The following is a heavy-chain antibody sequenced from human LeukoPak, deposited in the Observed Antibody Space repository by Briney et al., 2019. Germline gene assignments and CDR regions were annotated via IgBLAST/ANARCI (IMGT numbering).Heavy chain of an antibody. Sequence: GGSLRLSCAASGFTVSSNYMSWVRQAPGKGLEWVSAISAGGGSTYYADSVRGRFTISRDNSKNTLYLQMNSLRAEDTAVYYCAKRVAYGSGCYWDYWGQGTLVTVSS. D-gene: IGHD6-19*01. CDR2: ISAGGGST. CDR1: GFTVSSNY. V-gene: IGHV3-23*01. CDR3: AKRVAYGSGCYWDY. J-gene: IGHJ4*02.